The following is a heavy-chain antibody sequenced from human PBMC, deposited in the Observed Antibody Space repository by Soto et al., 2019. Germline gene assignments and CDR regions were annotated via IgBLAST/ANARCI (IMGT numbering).Heavy chain of an antibody. CDR3: AHKGPDCSGTNCRFSY. J-gene: IGHJ4*02. V-gene: IGHV2-5*02. CDR2: TYWDDDK. D-gene: IGHD2-2*01. Sequence: QITLKESGPTLVKPTQTLTLACTFSGFSLTTDKVGVGWIRQPPGKALEWLALTYWDDDKRYSPSLTSRLTITKDTSKNLVVLTMTNVDPVDTATYYCAHKGPDCSGTNCRFSYWGQGTLVTVSS. CDR1: GFSLTTDKVG.